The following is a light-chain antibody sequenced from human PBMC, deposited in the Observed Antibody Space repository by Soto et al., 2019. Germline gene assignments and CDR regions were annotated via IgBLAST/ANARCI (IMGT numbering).Light chain of an antibody. J-gene: IGKJ2*01. V-gene: IGKV3-15*01. CDR1: QSVSST. Sequence: IVMTQSQATLSVSPGERATLSCRASQSVSSTLAWYQQKPGQAPRLLIYGASTRATGIPARFSGSGSGTEFTLTISSLQSEEFAVYYCQQYNNWPPYTFGQGTKLEIK. CDR3: QQYNNWPPYT. CDR2: GAS.